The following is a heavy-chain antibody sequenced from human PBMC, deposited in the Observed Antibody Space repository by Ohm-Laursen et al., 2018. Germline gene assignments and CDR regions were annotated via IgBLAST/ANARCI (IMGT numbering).Heavy chain of an antibody. CDR1: GFTLSSYW. J-gene: IGHJ5*02. Sequence: SLRLSCTASGFTLSSYWMSWVRQAPGKGLEWVANIKQDGSEKYYVDSVKGRFTISRDNAKNSLYLQMNSLRAEDTAVYYCASGPGIAVAGRESWGQGTLVTVSS. CDR3: ASGPGIAVAGRES. V-gene: IGHV3-7*01. CDR2: IKQDGSEK. D-gene: IGHD6-19*01.